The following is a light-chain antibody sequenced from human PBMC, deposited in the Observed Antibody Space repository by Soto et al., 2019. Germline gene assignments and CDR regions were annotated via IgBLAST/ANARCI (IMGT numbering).Light chain of an antibody. J-gene: IGLJ2*01. Sequence: QSVLTRPASVSGSLGQSITISCTGTSSDVGAYQYVSWYQQHPGKAPKLMIYEVSNRPSGVSNRFSGSKSGKTASLTISGLQAEDEADYYCSSYTSSSTLVVFGGGTKLTVL. V-gene: IGLV2-14*01. CDR2: EVS. CDR3: SSYTSSSTLVV. CDR1: SSDVGAYQY.